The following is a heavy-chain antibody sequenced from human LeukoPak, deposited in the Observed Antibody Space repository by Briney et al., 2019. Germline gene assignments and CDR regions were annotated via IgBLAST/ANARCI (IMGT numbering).Heavy chain of an antibody. D-gene: IGHD2/OR15-2a*01. J-gene: IGHJ5*02. Sequence: GLLRLSSAASGFAFSDYYMNWIRQAPGKGLEWLSYITPSGTTISSAHSVKGRFTISRDNAKNSLYLQVNNLGAEDTAVYYCARDALIVMLPAGKNWFDPWGQGTLVTVSS. CDR1: GFAFSDYY. CDR2: ITPSGTTI. V-gene: IGHV3-11*04. CDR3: ARDALIVMLPAGKNWFDP.